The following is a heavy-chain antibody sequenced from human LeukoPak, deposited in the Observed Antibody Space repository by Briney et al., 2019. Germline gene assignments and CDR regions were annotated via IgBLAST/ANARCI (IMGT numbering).Heavy chain of an antibody. CDR3: ARDPGPSRGFDS. CDR2: ISYSGST. V-gene: IGHV4-59*01. CDR1: GGSISSYY. Sequence: PSETLSLTCTVSGGSISSYYWSWIRQPPGEGLEWIGYISYSGSTCYNPSLKSRLTISLDTSKNQFSLKLTSVTAADTAVYYCARDPGPSRGFDSGGQGPLVTVFS. D-gene: IGHD3-10*01. J-gene: IGHJ4*02.